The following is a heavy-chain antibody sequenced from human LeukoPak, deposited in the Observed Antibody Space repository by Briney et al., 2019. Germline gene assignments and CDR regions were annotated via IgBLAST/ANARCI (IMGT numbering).Heavy chain of an antibody. Sequence: SVKVSCKASGGTFSSYAVSWVRLTPGQGLEWLGGIIPVFGTTTYAQKFQAKVTMTADKSTNTAYLEISSLTSDDTAAYYCARCSPGDSSNFYAVLQYWGQGTQVTVST. J-gene: IGHJ4*02. CDR1: GGTFSSYA. CDR3: ARCSPGDSSNFYAVLQY. CDR2: IIPVFGTT. D-gene: IGHD3-22*01. V-gene: IGHV1-69*06.